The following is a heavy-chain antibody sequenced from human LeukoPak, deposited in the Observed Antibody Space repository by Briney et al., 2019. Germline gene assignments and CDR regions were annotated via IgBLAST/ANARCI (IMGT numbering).Heavy chain of an antibody. J-gene: IGHJ5*02. Sequence: SETLSLTCTVSGGSITSGDYHWTWIRQPAGRGLEWIGRISTSGSTCYNPSLKSRVTVSLDTSKNQFSLDLNSVTAADTAVYYCARGGVPGANWLDPWGQGTLVTVSS. CDR1: GGSITSGDYH. CDR3: ARGGVPGANWLDP. D-gene: IGHD2-2*01. V-gene: IGHV4-61*02. CDR2: ISTSGST.